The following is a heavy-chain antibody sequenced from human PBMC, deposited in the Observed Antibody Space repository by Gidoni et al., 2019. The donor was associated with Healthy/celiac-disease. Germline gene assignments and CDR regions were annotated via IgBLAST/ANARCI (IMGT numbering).Heavy chain of an antibody. D-gene: IGHD6-13*01. V-gene: IGHV4-59*01. Sequence: QVQLQESGPGLVKPSETLSLTCTVSGGSISSYYWSWIRQPPGKGLEWIGSIYYSGSTNYNPSLKSRVTISVDTSKNQFSRKLSSVTAADTAVYYCAREAAAGQHFDYWGQGTLVTVSS. J-gene: IGHJ4*02. CDR3: AREAAAGQHFDY. CDR1: GGSISSYY. CDR2: IYYSGST.